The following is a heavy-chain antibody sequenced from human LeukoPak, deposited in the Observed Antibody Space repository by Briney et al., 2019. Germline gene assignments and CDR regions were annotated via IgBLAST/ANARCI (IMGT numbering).Heavy chain of an antibody. J-gene: IGHJ5*02. Sequence: ASVKVSCMASGYTFTSYDINWVRQAPGQGLEWMGWMNPNSGNTGYAQKFQGRVTMTRNTSISTAYMELSSLRSEDTAVYYCARAQSYSGYDPAGWFDPWGQGTLVTVSS. D-gene: IGHD5-12*01. CDR2: MNPNSGNT. CDR1: GYTFTSYD. CDR3: ARAQSYSGYDPAGWFDP. V-gene: IGHV1-8*01.